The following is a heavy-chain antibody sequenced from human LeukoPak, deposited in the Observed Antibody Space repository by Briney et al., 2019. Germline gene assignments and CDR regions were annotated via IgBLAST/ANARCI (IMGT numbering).Heavy chain of an antibody. Sequence: SETLSLTCTVSGGSISSYYWSWIRQPPGKGLEWIGYIYYSGSTNYNPSLKSRVTISVDTSKSQFSLKLSSVTAADTAVYYCARLIAAAGPPYYYGMDVWGQGTTVTVSS. CDR2: IYYSGST. V-gene: IGHV4-59*01. J-gene: IGHJ6*02. CDR3: ARLIAAAGPPYYYGMDV. CDR1: GGSISSYY. D-gene: IGHD6-13*01.